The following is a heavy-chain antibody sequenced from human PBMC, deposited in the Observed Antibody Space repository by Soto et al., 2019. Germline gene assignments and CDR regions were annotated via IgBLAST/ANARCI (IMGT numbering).Heavy chain of an antibody. CDR3: GRRGKEFTVSLWFDP. J-gene: IGHJ5*02. D-gene: IGHD4-4*01. Sequence: GDSLKISCETSGYSFHSYWIDWVRLMPGKGLEWMGIIYPDDSDTRYSPSFQGQVIISVDKSINTAFLQWSSLKASDTAIYYCGRRGKEFTVSLWFDPWGEGSLVAVA. V-gene: IGHV5-51*01. CDR1: GYSFHSYW. CDR2: IYPDDSDT.